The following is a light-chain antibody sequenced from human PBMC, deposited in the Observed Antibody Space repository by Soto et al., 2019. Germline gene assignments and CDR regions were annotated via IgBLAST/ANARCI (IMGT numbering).Light chain of an antibody. CDR3: QPSYRTPPT. V-gene: IGKV1-39*01. J-gene: IGKJ2*01. Sequence: DIQMTQSPPSLSASAGDRVTITCRASQSISTYLNWYQQKPGKAPELLIYGASSLQSGIPSRFSGGGSGTDFTLTIRSLQPEDFATYYCQPSYRTPPTFGQGTKLQIK. CDR2: GAS. CDR1: QSISTY.